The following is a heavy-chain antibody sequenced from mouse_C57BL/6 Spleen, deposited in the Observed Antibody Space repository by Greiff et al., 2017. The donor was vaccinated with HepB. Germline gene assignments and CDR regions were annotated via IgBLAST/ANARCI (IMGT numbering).Heavy chain of an antibody. J-gene: IGHJ2*01. CDR1: GYTFTSYW. CDR2: IHPNSGST. Sequence: VQLQQSGAELVKPGASVKLSCKASGYTFTSYWMHWVKQRPGQGLEWIGMIHPNSGSTNSNEKFKSKATLTVDKSSSTAYMQLSSLTSEDSAVYYCARSDWEGDFDYWGQGTTLTVSS. D-gene: IGHD4-1*01. V-gene: IGHV1-64*01. CDR3: ARSDWEGDFDY.